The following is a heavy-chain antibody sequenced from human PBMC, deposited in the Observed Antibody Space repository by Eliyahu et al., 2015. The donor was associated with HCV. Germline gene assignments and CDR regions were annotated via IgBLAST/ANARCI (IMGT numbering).Heavy chain of an antibody. J-gene: IGHJ5*02. CDR1: GGSITSYY. CDR2: IHYSGST. Sequence: QVQLQESGPGLVKPSETLSLTCTVSGGSITSYYWSWTRQPPGKGLEWIGYIHYSGSTNYNPSLKSRVTISVDTSKNQFSLHLTSVTAADTAMYYCASGGGGIAVTGTGGWFDPWGQGTLVTVSS. V-gene: IGHV4-59*01. CDR3: ASGGGGIAVTGTGGWFDP. D-gene: IGHD6-19*01.